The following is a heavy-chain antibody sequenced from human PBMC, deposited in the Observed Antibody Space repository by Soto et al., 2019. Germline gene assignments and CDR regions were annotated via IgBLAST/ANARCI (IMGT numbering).Heavy chain of an antibody. CDR3: ARASPTIFGVVPSPDH. CDR1: GYTFTSYA. Sequence: ASVKVSCKASGYTFTSYAMHWVRQAPGQRLEWMGWINAGNGNTKYSQKFQGRVTITRDTSASTAYMELSSLRSEDTAVYYCARASPTIFGVVPSPDHWGQGTLVTVSS. D-gene: IGHD3-3*01. V-gene: IGHV1-3*01. CDR2: INAGNGNT. J-gene: IGHJ4*02.